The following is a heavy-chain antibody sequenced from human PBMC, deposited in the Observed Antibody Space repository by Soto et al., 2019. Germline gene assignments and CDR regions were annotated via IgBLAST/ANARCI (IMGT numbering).Heavy chain of an antibody. CDR1: GGTFSSYA. Sequence: SVKVSCKASGGTFSSYAISWVRRAPGQGLEWMGGIIPIFGTANYAQKFQGRVTITADESTSTAYMELGSLRSEDTAVYYCARDRRAAGLLGDAFDIWGQGTMVTVSS. D-gene: IGHD6-13*01. CDR2: IIPIFGTA. V-gene: IGHV1-69*13. CDR3: ARDRRAAGLLGDAFDI. J-gene: IGHJ3*02.